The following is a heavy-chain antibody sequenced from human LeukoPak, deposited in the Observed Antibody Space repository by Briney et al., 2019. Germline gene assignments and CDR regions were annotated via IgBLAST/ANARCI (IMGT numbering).Heavy chain of an antibody. V-gene: IGHV3-66*01. CDR1: GFTVSSNY. Sequence: GGSLRLSCAASGFTVSSNYMSWVRQAPGKGLEWVSVIYSGGSTYYADSVKGRFTISRDNSKNTLYLQINSLRAEDTAVYYCARVAYSASDYWGQGTLVTVSS. CDR3: ARVAYSASDY. D-gene: IGHD2-15*01. J-gene: IGHJ4*02. CDR2: IYSGGST.